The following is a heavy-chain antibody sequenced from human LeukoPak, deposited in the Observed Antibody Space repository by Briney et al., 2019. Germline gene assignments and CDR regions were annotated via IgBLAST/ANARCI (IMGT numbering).Heavy chain of an antibody. Sequence: PSQTLSLTCTVSGGSISSGSYYWSWIRQPAGKGLEWIGRIYTSGSTNYNPSLKSRVTISVDTSKNQFSLKLSSVTAADTAVYYCASGRGSPDYWGQGTLVTVSS. V-gene: IGHV4-61*02. J-gene: IGHJ4*02. D-gene: IGHD1-1*01. CDR3: ASGRGSPDY. CDR1: GGSISSGSYY. CDR2: IYTSGST.